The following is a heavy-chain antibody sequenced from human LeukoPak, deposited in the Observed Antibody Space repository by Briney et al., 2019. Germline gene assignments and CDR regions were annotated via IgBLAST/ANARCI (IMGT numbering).Heavy chain of an antibody. J-gene: IGHJ4*02. CDR1: GYTFTELS. V-gene: IGHV1-24*01. CDR3: ATGILNRSGYYRNDY. Sequence: ASVTVSCKVSGYTFTELSMHWVRQAPGKGLEWMGGFDPEDGETIYAQKFQGRVTMTEDTSTDTAYMELSSLRSEDTAVYYCATGILNRSGYYRNDYWGQGTLVTVSS. CDR2: FDPEDGET. D-gene: IGHD3-22*01.